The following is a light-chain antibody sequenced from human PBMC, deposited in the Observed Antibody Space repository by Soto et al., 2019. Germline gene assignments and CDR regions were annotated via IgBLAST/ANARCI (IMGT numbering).Light chain of an antibody. CDR2: SDN. Sequence: QSVLTQPPSASGTPGQRVTISCSGSSSNIGSNYVYWYQQLPGMAPKLLIYSDNRRPSGVPDRLSGSKSGTSASLAISGLRSEDEADYYCATWDDRVSGRVFGGGTKLTVL. V-gene: IGLV1-47*02. CDR1: SSNIGSNY. CDR3: ATWDDRVSGRV. J-gene: IGLJ3*02.